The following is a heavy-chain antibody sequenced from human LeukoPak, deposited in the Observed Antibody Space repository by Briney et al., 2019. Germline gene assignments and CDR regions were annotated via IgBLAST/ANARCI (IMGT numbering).Heavy chain of an antibody. CDR2: IFHSGST. D-gene: IGHD3-10*01. Sequence: SEPLTLTCDVPGGCISSRNWWGWVRQPPGEGLGGTGEIFHSGSTNYNPSLKSRVTISVDKSKNQFSLKLSSVTAADTAVYYCARFLWFGELRSEPRYSMDVWGQGTTVTVSS. V-gene: IGHV4-4*02. CDR3: ARFLWFGELRSEPRYSMDV. J-gene: IGHJ6*02. CDR1: GGCISSRNW.